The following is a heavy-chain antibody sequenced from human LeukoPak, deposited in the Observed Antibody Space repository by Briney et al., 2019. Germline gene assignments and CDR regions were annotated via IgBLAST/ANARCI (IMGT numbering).Heavy chain of an antibody. CDR3: ARQKCTSASCLTKNAFDI. V-gene: IGHV4-4*09. D-gene: IGHD2-2*01. J-gene: IGHJ3*02. CDR2: IYTSGST. Sequence: SETLSLTCTVSGSIGGYYWSWIRQLPGKGLEWIGYIYTSGSTNYNPSLESRVTISVDTSKNQFSLDLSSVTAADTAVYYCARQKCTSASCLTKNAFDIWGQGTMVTVSS. CDR1: GSIGGYY.